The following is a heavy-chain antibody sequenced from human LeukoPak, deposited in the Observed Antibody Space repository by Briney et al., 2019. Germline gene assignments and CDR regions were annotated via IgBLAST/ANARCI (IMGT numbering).Heavy chain of an antibody. J-gene: IGHJ6*04. Sequence: SVKVSCTASGYTFTGYYMHWVRQAPGQGLEWMGGIIPIFGTANYAQKFQGRVTITADESTSTAYMELSSLRSEDTAVYYCARARSFALGGYYYGMDVWGKGTTVTVSS. D-gene: IGHD3-16*01. CDR3: ARARSFALGGYYYGMDV. V-gene: IGHV1-69*13. CDR2: IIPIFGTA. CDR1: GYTFTGYY.